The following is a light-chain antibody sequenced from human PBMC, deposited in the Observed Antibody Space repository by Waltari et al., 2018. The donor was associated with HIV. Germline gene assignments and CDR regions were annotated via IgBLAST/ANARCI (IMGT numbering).Light chain of an antibody. CDR1: SSHIGSHP. J-gene: IGLJ3*02. CDR3: ATWDDSLNGPE. V-gene: IGLV1-44*01. CDR2: SNN. Sequence: QSVLSQPPSASGTHGQRVTISCSGGSSHIGSHPVNWYKHLPGMAPKLLSHSNNERPSGVPDRFSGSKSGTSASLAISGLQSEDEADYYCATWDDSLNGPEFGGGTKLTVL.